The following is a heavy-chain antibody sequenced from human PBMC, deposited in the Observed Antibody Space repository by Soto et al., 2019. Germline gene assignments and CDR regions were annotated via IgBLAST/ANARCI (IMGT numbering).Heavy chain of an antibody. CDR2: ISWNSDSI. V-gene: IGHV3-9*01. D-gene: IGHD3-3*01. J-gene: IGHJ4*02. CDR3: TKVGGLYDFWSGPLHFDL. CDR1: GFIFDDFA. Sequence: EAQLVESGGGLVQPGRSLRLSCAGSGFIFDDFAIHWVRQAPGKGLEWVSGISWNSDSIGYADSVKGRFTISRDNAKNSLNLQMNSLRVEDTALYYCTKVGGLYDFWSGPLHFDLWGQGTLVTVSS.